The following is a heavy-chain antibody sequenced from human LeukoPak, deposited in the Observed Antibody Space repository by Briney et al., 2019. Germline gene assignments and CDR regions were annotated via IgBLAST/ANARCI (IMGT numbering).Heavy chain of an antibody. CDR1: GFTFSSYG. V-gene: IGHV3-30*18. Sequence: PGRSLRLSCAASGFTFSSYGMHWVRQAPGKGLEWVAVISYDGSNKYYADSAKGRFTISRDNSKNTLYLQMNSLRAEDTAVYYCANLDYGGNPRVDYWGQGTLVTVSS. CDR3: ANLDYGGNPRVDY. CDR2: ISYDGSNK. J-gene: IGHJ4*02. D-gene: IGHD4-23*01.